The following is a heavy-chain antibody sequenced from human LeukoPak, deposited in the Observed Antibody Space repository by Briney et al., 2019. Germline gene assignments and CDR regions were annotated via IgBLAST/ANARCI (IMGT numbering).Heavy chain of an antibody. J-gene: IGHJ6*02. D-gene: IGHD3-10*01. CDR3: ARWMFYYGSGVFHYHGMDV. CDR2: IYPADSDT. Sequence: GESLKICCKGSGYSFTSQWIGWVRQMPGKGLEWMGIIYPADSDTKYSPSFQGQVTISADKSISTAYLQWSSLKASDTAIYYCARWMFYYGSGVFHYHGMDVWGQGTTVTVSS. CDR1: GYSFTSQW. V-gene: IGHV5-51*01.